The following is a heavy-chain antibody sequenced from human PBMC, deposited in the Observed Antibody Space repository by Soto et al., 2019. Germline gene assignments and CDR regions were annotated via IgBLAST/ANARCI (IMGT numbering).Heavy chain of an antibody. D-gene: IGHD3-3*01. J-gene: IGHJ4*02. CDR1: GGSFSGYY. CDR2: INHSGST. Sequence: SETLSLTCAVYGGSFSGYYWSWIRHPPGKGVEGIGEINHSGSTNYNPSLRRRVTIAVDTSKNQVSLKRSSVTAADTAVYYCARRITIFGVVIIPRGYYFDYWGQGTLVTVSS. CDR3: ARRITIFGVVIIPRGYYFDY. V-gene: IGHV4-34*01.